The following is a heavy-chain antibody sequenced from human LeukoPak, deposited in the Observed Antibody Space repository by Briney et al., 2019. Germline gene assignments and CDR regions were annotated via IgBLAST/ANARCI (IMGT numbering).Heavy chain of an antibody. CDR1: GFTFSDYY. Sequence: GGSLRLSCAASGFTFSDYYMSWIRQAPGKGLEWVSYISSSGSTIYYADSVKGRLTISRDNAKNSLYLQMNSLRAEDTAVYYCARALVTANLYYFDYWGQGTLVTVSS. V-gene: IGHV3-11*01. CDR3: ARALVTANLYYFDY. J-gene: IGHJ4*02. CDR2: ISSSGSTI. D-gene: IGHD2-21*02.